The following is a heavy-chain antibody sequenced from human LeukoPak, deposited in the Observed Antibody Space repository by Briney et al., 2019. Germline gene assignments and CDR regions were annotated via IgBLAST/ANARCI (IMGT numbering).Heavy chain of an antibody. Sequence: SETLYLTCTVSGGSISGYYWNWIRQPPGKGLEWLGYIYPSGNSDYNPSLKSRVIMSVDTSKKQITLRLSSVTAADTAVYYCTRRTRIAAGVYNIDCCGQGRLFSVSS. V-gene: IGHV4-4*09. CDR2: IYPSGNS. D-gene: IGHD6-25*01. J-gene: IGHJ4*02. CDR1: GGSISGYY. CDR3: TRRTRIAAGVYNIDC.